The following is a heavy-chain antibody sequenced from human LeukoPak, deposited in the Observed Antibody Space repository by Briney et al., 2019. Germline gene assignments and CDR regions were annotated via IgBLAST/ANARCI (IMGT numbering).Heavy chain of an antibody. CDR3: ASGPLSSGYYYYFDY. J-gene: IGHJ4*02. D-gene: IGHD3-22*01. CDR1: GYTFTSYG. CDR2: ISAYNGNT. V-gene: IGHV1-18*01. Sequence: VASVKVSCKASGYTFTSYGISWVRQAPGQGLEWMGWISAYNGNTNYAQKLQGRVTMTTDTSTSTAYMELRSLRSDDTAVYYCASGPLSSGYYYYFDYWGQGTLVTVSS.